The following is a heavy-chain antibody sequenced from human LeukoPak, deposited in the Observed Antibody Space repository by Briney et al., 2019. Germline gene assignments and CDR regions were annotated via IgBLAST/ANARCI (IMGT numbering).Heavy chain of an antibody. V-gene: IGHV1-18*01. CDR1: GYTFTSYG. CDR2: ISAYNGNT. J-gene: IGHJ6*02. CDR3: ARDPSQVVPAAIDV. D-gene: IGHD2-2*02. Sequence: ASVKVSCKASGYTFTSYGISWVRQAPGQGLEWMGWISAYNGNTNYAQKLQGRVTMTTDTSTSTVYMELRSLRSDDTAVYYCARDPSQVVPAAIDVWGQGTTVTVSS.